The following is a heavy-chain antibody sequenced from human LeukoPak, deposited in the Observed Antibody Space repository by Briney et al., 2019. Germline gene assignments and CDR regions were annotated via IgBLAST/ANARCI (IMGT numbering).Heavy chain of an antibody. V-gene: IGHV3-48*01. J-gene: IGHJ5*02. CDR2: ISSSSSTI. CDR1: GFTFSSYS. Sequence: GGSLRLSCAASGFTFSSYSMNWVHQAPGKGLEWVSYISSSSSTIYYADSVKGRFTISRDNAKNSLYLQMNSLRAEDTAVYYCARDYQGYCSGGSCYDSGFDPWGQGTLVTVSS. CDR3: ARDYQGYCSGGSCYDSGFDP. D-gene: IGHD2-15*01.